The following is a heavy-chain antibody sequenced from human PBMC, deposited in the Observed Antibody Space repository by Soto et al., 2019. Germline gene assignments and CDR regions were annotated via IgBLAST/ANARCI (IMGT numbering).Heavy chain of an antibody. D-gene: IGHD5-12*01. V-gene: IGHV1-58*02. CDR3: AATLGLYSGYDPRAGDY. J-gene: IGHJ4*02. Sequence: ASVKVSCKASGFTFTSSAMQWVRQARGQRLEWIGWIVVGSGNTNYAQKFQERVTITRDMSTSTAYMELSSLRSEDTAVYYCAATLGLYSGYDPRAGDYWGQGTLVTVSS. CDR2: IVVGSGNT. CDR1: GFTFTSSA.